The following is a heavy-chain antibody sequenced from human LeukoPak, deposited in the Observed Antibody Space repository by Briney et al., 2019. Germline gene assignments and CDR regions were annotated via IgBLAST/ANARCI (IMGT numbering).Heavy chain of an antibody. J-gene: IGHJ4*02. CDR1: GFTFSSYS. D-gene: IGHD3-9*01. CDR3: AKGQHFDWLLPTFDY. Sequence: PGGSLRLSCAASGFTFSSYSMNWVRQAPGKGLEWVAFIRYDGSNKYYADSVKGRFTISRDNSKNTLYLQMNSLRAEDTALYFCAKGQHFDWLLPTFDYWGQGTLVTVSS. V-gene: IGHV3-30*02. CDR2: IRYDGSNK.